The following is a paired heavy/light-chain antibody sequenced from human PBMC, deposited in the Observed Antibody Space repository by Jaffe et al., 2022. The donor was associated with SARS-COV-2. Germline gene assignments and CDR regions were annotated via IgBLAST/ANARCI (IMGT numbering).Light chain of an antibody. CDR1: SSDVGGYNW. V-gene: IGLV2-11*01. J-gene: IGLJ2*01. CDR3: CSYAGNYIHVL. Sequence: QSALTQPRSVSGSPGQSVTISCTGTSSDVGGYNWVSWYQQHPGKAPKLIIYDVTLRPSGVPDRFSGSKSGNTASLTISGLQADDEADYFCCSYAGNYIHVLFGGGTQLTVL. CDR2: DVT.
Heavy chain of an antibody. CDR3: ARWEGTLTHQISAFDM. V-gene: IGHV4-38-2*02. D-gene: IGHD1-1*01. CDR2: IYHDGST. Sequence: QVRLQESGPGLVKPSETLSLTCTVSGYSISSGYYWGWIRQPPGKGLEFIGSIYHDGSTYFNPSLRSRISLSLDTSKNQFSLKLSSVTAADTAVYYCARWEGTLTHQISAFDMWGQGTVVTVSS. J-gene: IGHJ3*02. CDR1: GYSISSGYY.